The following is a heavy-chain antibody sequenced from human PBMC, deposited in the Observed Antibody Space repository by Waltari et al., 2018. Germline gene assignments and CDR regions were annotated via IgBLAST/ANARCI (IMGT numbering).Heavy chain of an antibody. V-gene: IGHV4-59*01. Sequence: QVQLQESGPGLVKPSETLSLTCTVSGGSISSYYWSWIRQPPGKGLEWIGYIYYSGGTNYIRSLRSRVTISVDTSKNQLSLKLSSVTAADTAVYYCAGSATVVPAAHYYYYYMDVWGKGTTVTSSS. CDR1: GGSISSYY. CDR3: AGSATVVPAAHYYYYYMDV. D-gene: IGHD2-2*01. J-gene: IGHJ6*03. CDR2: IYYSGGT.